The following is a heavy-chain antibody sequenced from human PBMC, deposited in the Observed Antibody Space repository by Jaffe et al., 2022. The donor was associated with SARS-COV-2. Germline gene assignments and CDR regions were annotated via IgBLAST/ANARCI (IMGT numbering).Heavy chain of an antibody. Sequence: EVQLAESGGGLVQPGGSLRLSCAVSGFTFTSYWMSWVRQAPGKGLEWVANIKGDGSEKYSVDSVKGRFSISRDNAQNSLYLQMNSLRGEDTAVYFCARGHFYGGDYDFWGQGVLVTVTS. V-gene: IGHV3-7*03. D-gene: IGHD4-17*01. CDR1: GFTFTSYW. CDR3: ARGHFYGGDYDF. J-gene: IGHJ4*02. CDR2: IKGDGSEK.